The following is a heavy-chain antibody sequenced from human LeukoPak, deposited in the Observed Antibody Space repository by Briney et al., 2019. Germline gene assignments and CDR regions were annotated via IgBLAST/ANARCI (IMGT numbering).Heavy chain of an antibody. CDR2: IKQDGSEK. D-gene: IGHD3-10*01. J-gene: IGHJ6*04. CDR3: ARDRVVRGVTGRWYYYGMDV. CDR1: GFTFSSYW. Sequence: SLXLSCAASGFTFSSYWMSWVRQAPGKGLEWVANIKQDGSEKYYVDSVKGRFTISRDNAKNSLYLQMNSLRAEDTAVYYCARDRVVRGVTGRWYYYGMDVWGKGTTVTVSS. V-gene: IGHV3-7*03.